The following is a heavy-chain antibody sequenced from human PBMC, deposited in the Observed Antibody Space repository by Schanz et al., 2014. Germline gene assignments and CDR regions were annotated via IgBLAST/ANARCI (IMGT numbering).Heavy chain of an antibody. CDR3: AKSYDTSGYSGFDY. V-gene: IGHV3-30*18. Sequence: VQLVESEGGLVQPGGSLRLSCAASGFTFSSYRMHWVRQAPGKGLEWVAVISYHGSEKYYADSVKGRFTISRDNSKNTLYLQMNSLRTEDTAVYFCAKSYDTSGYSGFDYWGQGTLVTVSS. J-gene: IGHJ4*02. CDR2: ISYHGSEK. D-gene: IGHD3-22*01. CDR1: GFTFSSYR.